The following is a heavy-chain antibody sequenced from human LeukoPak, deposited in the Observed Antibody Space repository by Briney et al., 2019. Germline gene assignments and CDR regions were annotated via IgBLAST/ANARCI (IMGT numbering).Heavy chain of an antibody. CDR3: ARAYSPPWISTSYAFDI. J-gene: IGHJ3*02. CDR2: ISSSAGTI. CDR1: GFTFSSYS. V-gene: IGHV3-48*04. D-gene: IGHD2-21*01. Sequence: GGSLRLSCAASGFTFSSYSMNWVRQAPGKGPEWVSYISSSAGTINYADSVKGRFTISRDNTNNLMYLQMYSLRADDTAVYFCARAYSPPWISTSYAFDIWGQGTVVTVSS.